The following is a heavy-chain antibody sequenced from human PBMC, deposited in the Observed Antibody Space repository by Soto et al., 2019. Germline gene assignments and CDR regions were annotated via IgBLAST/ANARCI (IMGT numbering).Heavy chain of an antibody. D-gene: IGHD3-22*01. J-gene: IGHJ4*02. Sequence: SETLSLTCTVSGGSISSYYWSWIRQPPGKGLEWIGYIYYSGSTNYNPSLKSRVTISVDTSKNQFSLKLSSVTAADTAVYYCARGDYDSSGYPIDYLGQGTLVTVSS. CDR1: GGSISSYY. CDR3: ARGDYDSSGYPIDY. CDR2: IYYSGST. V-gene: IGHV4-59*01.